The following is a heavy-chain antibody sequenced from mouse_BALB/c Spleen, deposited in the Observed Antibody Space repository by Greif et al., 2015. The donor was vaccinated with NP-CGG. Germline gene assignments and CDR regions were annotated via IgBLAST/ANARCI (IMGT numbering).Heavy chain of an antibody. Sequence: EVQLQQSGAELVKPGASVKLSCTASGFNIKDTYMHWVKQRPEQGLEWIGRIDPANGNTRYDPKFQGKATITADTSSNTAYLQLSSLTPEDTAVYYCARFNYGSLYATDYWGQGTSVTVSS. CDR2: IDPANGNT. CDR3: ARFNYGSLYATDY. J-gene: IGHJ4*01. CDR1: GFNIKDTY. D-gene: IGHD1-1*01. V-gene: IGHV14-3*02.